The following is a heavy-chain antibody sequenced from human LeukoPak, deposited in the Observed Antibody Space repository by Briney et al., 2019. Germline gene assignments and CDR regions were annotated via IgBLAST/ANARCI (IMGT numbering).Heavy chain of an antibody. D-gene: IGHD5-12*01. V-gene: IGHV3-23*01. CDR3: AKTSRVNSGYDSPFDY. CDR1: GFTFSTYA. Sequence: GGSLRLSCAASGFTFSTYAMSWVRQAPGKGLEWVSDLRGSGTDTYYADSVRGRFTISRDNSKNTLYLQMDSLRAEDTAIYYCAKTSRVNSGYDSPFDYWGQGTLVTVTS. J-gene: IGHJ4*02. CDR2: LRGSGTDT.